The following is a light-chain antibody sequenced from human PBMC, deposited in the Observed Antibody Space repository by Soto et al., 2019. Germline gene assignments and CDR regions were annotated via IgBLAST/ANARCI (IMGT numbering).Light chain of an antibody. Sequence: ALTQPASVSGSXGQSITISCTGTSSDVGGYNYVSWYQQHPGKAPKLMIYDVSNRPSGVSNRFSGSKSGNTASLTISGLQAEDEADYYCSSYTSSSLYVFGTGTKVTVL. J-gene: IGLJ1*01. V-gene: IGLV2-14*01. CDR3: SSYTSSSLYV. CDR1: SSDVGGYNY. CDR2: DVS.